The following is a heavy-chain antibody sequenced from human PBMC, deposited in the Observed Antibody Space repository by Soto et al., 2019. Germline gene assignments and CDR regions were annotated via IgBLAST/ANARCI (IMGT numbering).Heavy chain of an antibody. J-gene: IGHJ5*02. V-gene: IGHV4-30-2*01. CDR3: ARGGQYYYDGSGYLGNWFDP. Sequence: PSETLSLTCAVSGGSISSGGYSWSWIRQPPGKGLEWIGYIYHGGSTYYNPSLKSRVTISVDRSKNQFSLTRSSVTAADTAVYYCARGGQYYYDGSGYLGNWFDPWGQGTLVTVSS. D-gene: IGHD3-22*01. CDR2: IYHGGST. CDR1: GGSISSGGYS.